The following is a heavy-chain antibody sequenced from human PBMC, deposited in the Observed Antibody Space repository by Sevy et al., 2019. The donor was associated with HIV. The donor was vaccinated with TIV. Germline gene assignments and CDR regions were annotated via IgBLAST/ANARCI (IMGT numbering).Heavy chain of an antibody. J-gene: IGHJ3*02. CDR2: IYYSGRT. V-gene: IGHV4-28*01. Sequence: SETLSLTCAVSGYSISSSNWWGWIRQPPGKGLEWIGYIYYSGRTYHNPSLKSRVSMSVDTSKNQFSLKLSSVTAVDTAVYYCARNRVRSSGRRLEAFDIWGQGTMVAVSS. D-gene: IGHD3-22*01. CDR3: ARNRVRSSGRRLEAFDI. CDR1: GYSISSSNW.